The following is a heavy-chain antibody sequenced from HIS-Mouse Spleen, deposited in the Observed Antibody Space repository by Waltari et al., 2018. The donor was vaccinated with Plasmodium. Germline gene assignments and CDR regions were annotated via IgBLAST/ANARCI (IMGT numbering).Heavy chain of an antibody. D-gene: IGHD3-10*01. CDR3: ARGGARGALGFAY. V-gene: IGHV3-7*01. Sequence: EVQLVESGGGLVQPGGSLRLSCAASGFTFSSYWMSWVRQAPGKGLEWVANIKQDGSEKYYVDSVKGRFTISRDNAKNSLYLQMNSLRAEDTAVYYCARGGARGALGFAYWGQGTLVTVSS. CDR1: GFTFSSYW. CDR2: IKQDGSEK. J-gene: IGHJ4*02.